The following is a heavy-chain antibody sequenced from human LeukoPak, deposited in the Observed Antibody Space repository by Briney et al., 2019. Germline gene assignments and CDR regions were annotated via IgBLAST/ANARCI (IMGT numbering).Heavy chain of an antibody. Sequence: GGSLRLSCAASGFTFSAYYMSWVRQAPGKGLEWVSAISGSGGSTYYADSVKGRFTISRDNSKNTLYLQMNSLRAEDTAVYYCAKGAALDSSGWYKWGQGTLVTVSS. CDR1: GFTFSAYY. CDR3: AKGAALDSSGWYK. CDR2: ISGSGGST. J-gene: IGHJ4*02. V-gene: IGHV3-23*01. D-gene: IGHD6-19*01.